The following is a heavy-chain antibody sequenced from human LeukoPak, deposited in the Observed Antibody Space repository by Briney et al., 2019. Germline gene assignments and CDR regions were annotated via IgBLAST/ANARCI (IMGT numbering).Heavy chain of an antibody. Sequence: PSETLSLTCTVSGGSISSSTYYWGWIRQPPGKGLEWIGNVYYSGNTYYNPSLKSRVTISVDTSKNPFSLKLSSVTAADTAVYYCARLSRIASKWGQGTLVTVSS. CDR2: VYYSGNT. CDR3: ARLSRIASK. V-gene: IGHV4-39*07. D-gene: IGHD3-3*02. J-gene: IGHJ4*02. CDR1: GGSISSSTYY.